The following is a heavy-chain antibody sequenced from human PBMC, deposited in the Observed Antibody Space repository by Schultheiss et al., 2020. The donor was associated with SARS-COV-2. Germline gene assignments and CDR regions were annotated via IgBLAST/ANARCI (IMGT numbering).Heavy chain of an antibody. Sequence: SETLSLTCAVYGGSFSGYYWGWIRQPPGKGLEWIGRIYTSGSTNYNPSLKSRVTISVDTSKNQFSLKLSSVTAADTAVYYCARGGNSGDAFDIWGQGTMVTVAS. CDR3: ARGGNSGDAFDI. CDR2: IYTSGST. V-gene: IGHV4-59*10. CDR1: GGSFSGYY. J-gene: IGHJ3*02. D-gene: IGHD4-23*01.